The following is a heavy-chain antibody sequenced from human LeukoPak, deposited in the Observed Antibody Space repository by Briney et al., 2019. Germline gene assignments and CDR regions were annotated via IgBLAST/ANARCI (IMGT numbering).Heavy chain of an antibody. Sequence: GGSLRLSCAASGFTFNYYSMNWVRQAPGKGLEWISYISSSSDTIFYADSVMGRFTISRDNVQNALFLQMNSLSSEDTAVYFCARDKVRVGVAALDYWGQGTQVTVSS. D-gene: IGHD6-19*01. V-gene: IGHV3-48*01. CDR3: ARDKVRVGVAALDY. J-gene: IGHJ4*02. CDR1: GFTFNYYS. CDR2: ISSSSDTI.